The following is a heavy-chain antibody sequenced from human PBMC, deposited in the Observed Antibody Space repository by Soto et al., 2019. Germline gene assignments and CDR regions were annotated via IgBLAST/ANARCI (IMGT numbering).Heavy chain of an antibody. Sequence: GESLKISCKGSGYSFTSYWISWVRQMPGKGLEWMGRIDPSDSYTNYSPSFQGHVTISADKSISTAYLQWSSLKASDTAMYYCASQGYCSRTSCSDYYGMDVWGQGTTVTVSS. D-gene: IGHD2-2*01. CDR1: GYSFTSYW. J-gene: IGHJ6*02. CDR3: ASQGYCSRTSCSDYYGMDV. CDR2: IDPSDSYT. V-gene: IGHV5-10-1*01.